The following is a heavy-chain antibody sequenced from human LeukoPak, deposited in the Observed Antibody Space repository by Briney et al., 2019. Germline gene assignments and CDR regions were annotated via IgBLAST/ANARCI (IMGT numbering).Heavy chain of an antibody. D-gene: IGHD3-10*01. Sequence: GASVKVSCKASGYTFTSYAMHWVRQAPGQRLEWMGWINAGNGNTKYSQKFQGRVTITRDTSASTAYMELSSLRSEDTAVYYCARDRGELFPGIDAFDIWGQGTMVTVSS. CDR1: GYTFTSYA. J-gene: IGHJ3*02. CDR2: INAGNGNT. CDR3: ARDRGELFPGIDAFDI. V-gene: IGHV1-3*01.